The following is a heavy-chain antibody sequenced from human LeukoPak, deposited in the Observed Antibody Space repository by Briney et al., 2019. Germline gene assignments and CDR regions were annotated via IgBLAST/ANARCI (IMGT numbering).Heavy chain of an antibody. CDR2: IYSGGNT. D-gene: IGHD6-13*01. V-gene: IGHV3-53*01. J-gene: IGHJ3*02. CDR3: AREGAFDSRRNDAFDI. CDR1: GFTVSSNY. Sequence: PGGSLRLSCAASGFTVSSNYMSWVRQAPGKGLEWVSVIYSGGNTQYADSVKGRFTISRDSSKNTLSLQMNSLRAEDTAVYYCAREGAFDSRRNDAFDIWGQGTMVTVSS.